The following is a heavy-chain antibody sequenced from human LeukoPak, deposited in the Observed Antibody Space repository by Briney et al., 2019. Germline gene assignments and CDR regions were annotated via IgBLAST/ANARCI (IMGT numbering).Heavy chain of an antibody. Sequence: ASVRVSYKASGYTFTVYDINWVRQAIGQGLEWMGWMNPSSSDTGYAQKFQGRVTMTRNTSVDTAFMELSGLESEDTAVYYCTRGSLSGSSRDYWGQGTLVTVSS. D-gene: IGHD1-26*01. J-gene: IGHJ4*02. V-gene: IGHV1-8*01. CDR2: MNPSSSDT. CDR1: GYTFTVYD. CDR3: TRGSLSGSSRDY.